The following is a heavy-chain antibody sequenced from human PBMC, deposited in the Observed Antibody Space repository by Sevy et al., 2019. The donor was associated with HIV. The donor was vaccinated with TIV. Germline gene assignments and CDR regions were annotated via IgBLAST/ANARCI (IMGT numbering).Heavy chain of an antibody. Sequence: SETLSLTCTVSGGSISSSSYYWGWIRQPPGKGLEWIGSIYYSGSTYYNPSLKSRVTISVDTSKNQFSLKLGSVTAADTAVYYCARQGIAAAGTVDYWGQGTLVTVSS. V-gene: IGHV4-39*01. CDR3: ARQGIAAAGTVDY. CDR1: GGSISSSSYY. J-gene: IGHJ4*02. CDR2: IYYSGST. D-gene: IGHD6-13*01.